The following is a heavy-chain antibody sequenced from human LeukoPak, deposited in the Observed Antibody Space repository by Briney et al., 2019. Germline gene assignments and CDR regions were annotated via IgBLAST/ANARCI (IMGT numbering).Heavy chain of an antibody. CDR2: INGDGRNI. D-gene: IGHD6-6*01. V-gene: IGHV3-74*01. CDR3: ARDSQLVYFDY. Sequence: GGSLRLSCVASGSTFSSYWMHWVRQDPRKGLVWVSRINGDGRNINYADSVRGRFTISRDNAKNTLYLQMNTLRVEDTAVYYCARDSQLVYFDYWGQGTLVTVSS. J-gene: IGHJ4*02. CDR1: GSTFSSYW.